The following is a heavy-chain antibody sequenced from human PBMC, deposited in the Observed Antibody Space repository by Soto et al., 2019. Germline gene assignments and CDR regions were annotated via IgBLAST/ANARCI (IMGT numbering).Heavy chain of an antibody. CDR3: AREALQDIVVVVAATRFDY. D-gene: IGHD2-15*01. CDR2: ISYDGSNK. J-gene: IGHJ4*02. CDR1: GFTFSSYA. Sequence: QVQLVESGGGVVQPGRSLRLSCAASGFTFSSYAMHWVRQAPGKGLEWVAVISYDGSNKYYADSVKGRFTISRDNSKNMLYLQMNSLRAEDTAVYYCAREALQDIVVVVAATRFDYWGQGTLVTVSS. V-gene: IGHV3-30-3*01.